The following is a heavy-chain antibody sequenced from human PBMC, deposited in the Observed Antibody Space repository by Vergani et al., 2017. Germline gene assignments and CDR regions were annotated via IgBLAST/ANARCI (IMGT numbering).Heavy chain of an antibody. CDR2: ISSSSSTI. V-gene: IGHV3-48*01. Sequence: EVQLVESGGGLVQPGGSLRLSCAASGFTFSSYSMNWVRQAPGKGLEWGSYISSSSSTIYYADSVKGRFTISRDNAKNSLYLQMNSLRAEDTAVYYCARVDDILTGYSYIPDYFDYWGQGTLVTVSS. CDR3: ARVDDILTGYSYIPDYFDY. J-gene: IGHJ4*02. CDR1: GFTFSSYS. D-gene: IGHD3-9*01.